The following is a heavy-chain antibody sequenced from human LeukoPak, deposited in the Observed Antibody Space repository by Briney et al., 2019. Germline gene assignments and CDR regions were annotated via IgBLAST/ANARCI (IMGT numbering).Heavy chain of an antibody. J-gene: IGHJ4*02. D-gene: IGHD6-13*01. CDR3: ARVASSSSWYIDY. CDR1: GFTFSGYW. V-gene: IGHV3-74*01. CDR2: INSDGSST. Sequence: PGGSLRLSCAASGFTFSGYWIHWVRQAPGKGLVWVSRINSDGSSTTYADSVKGRFTISRDNAKNTLYPQMNSLRAEDTAVYYCARVASSSSWYIDYWGQGTLVTVSS.